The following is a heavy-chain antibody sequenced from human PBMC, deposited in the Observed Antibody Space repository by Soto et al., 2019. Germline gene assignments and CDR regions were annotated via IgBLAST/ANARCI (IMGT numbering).Heavy chain of an antibody. CDR1: GGSFSGYY. Sequence: SETLSLTCAVYGGSFSGYYWSWIRQPPGKGLEWIGEINHSGSTNYNPSLKSRVTISVDTSKNQFSLKLSSVTAADTAVYYCARAGLFGRHYYFDYWGQGTLVTVS. CDR3: ARAGLFGRHYYFDY. CDR2: INHSGST. J-gene: IGHJ4*02. V-gene: IGHV4-34*01. D-gene: IGHD2-21*01.